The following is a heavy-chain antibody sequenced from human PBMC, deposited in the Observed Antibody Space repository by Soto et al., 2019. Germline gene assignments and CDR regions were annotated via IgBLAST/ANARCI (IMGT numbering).Heavy chain of an antibody. V-gene: IGHV4-59*12. J-gene: IGHJ5*02. CDR2: LYDSGST. CDR1: GGSISHFY. D-gene: IGHD4-17*01. Sequence: XXTRSLTYTVSGGSISHFYWRWILQTPGRGPEWLGYLYDSGSTSYNPSLKSRVTMSMDTSKTQFSLKLSSVTAADTAVYYCARGIKYGDYSRWFDPWGPGTLVTVSS. CDR3: ARGIKYGDYSRWFDP.